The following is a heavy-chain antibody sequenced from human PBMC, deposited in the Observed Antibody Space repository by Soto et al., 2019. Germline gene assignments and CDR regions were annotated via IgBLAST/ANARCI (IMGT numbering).Heavy chain of an antibody. Sequence: GGSLRLSCAASGFTFSTYNMNWVRQAPGKGLEWISYISSSSSTIYYADSVKGRFTISRDNAKDSLYLQMNSLKDEDTAVYFCARETGYYDTSGYYGAYFYDGLDVWGQGTTVTVSS. CDR1: GFTFSTYN. V-gene: IGHV3-48*02. CDR2: ISSSSSTI. D-gene: IGHD3-22*01. J-gene: IGHJ6*02. CDR3: ARETGYYDTSGYYGAYFYDGLDV.